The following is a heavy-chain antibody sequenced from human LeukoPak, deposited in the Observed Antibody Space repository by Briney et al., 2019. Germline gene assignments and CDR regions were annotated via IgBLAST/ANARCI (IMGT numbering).Heavy chain of an antibody. V-gene: IGHV4-39*07. CDR2: VYYSGST. Sequence: PSETLSLTCTVSGGSISSSSYYWGWIRQPPGKGLEWIGSVYYSGSTNYNPSLKSRVTISVDTSKNQFSLKLSSVTAADTAVYYCARDGRYSKDSSWYGLEYSGFDYWGQGTLVTVSS. D-gene: IGHD6-13*01. CDR3: ARDGRYSKDSSWYGLEYSGFDY. J-gene: IGHJ4*02. CDR1: GGSISSSSYY.